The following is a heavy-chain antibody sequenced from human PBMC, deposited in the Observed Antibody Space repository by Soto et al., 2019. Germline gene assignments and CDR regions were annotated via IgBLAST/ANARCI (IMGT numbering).Heavy chain of an antibody. CDR2: ISGSADTR. D-gene: IGHD3-22*01. CDR3: AKPLGHYYDSSGYYPDH. V-gene: IGHV3-23*01. CDR1: GFTFSSYA. Sequence: GGSLRLSCAASGFTFSSYAMSWVRQAPGKGLEWVSAISGSADTRYYADSVKGRFTISRDNSKNTLYLQMNSLRAEDTAVYYCAKPLGHYYDSSGYYPDHWGQGTLVTVSS. J-gene: IGHJ4*02.